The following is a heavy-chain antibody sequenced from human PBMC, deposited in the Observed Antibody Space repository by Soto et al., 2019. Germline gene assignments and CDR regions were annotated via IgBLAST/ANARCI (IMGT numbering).Heavy chain of an antibody. J-gene: IGHJ4*02. D-gene: IGHD1-26*01. CDR2: IWYDGSNK. V-gene: IGHV3-33*01. CDR1: GFTFSSYG. CDR3: GGDGPGVGAFDY. Sequence: QVQLVESGGGVVQPGRSLRLSCAASGFTFSSYGMHWVRQAPGKGLEWVAVIWYDGSNKYYADSVKGRFTISRDNSKNRMYVQRNSLRGEDAAVYYWGGDGPGVGAFDYWGQGTLVTVSS.